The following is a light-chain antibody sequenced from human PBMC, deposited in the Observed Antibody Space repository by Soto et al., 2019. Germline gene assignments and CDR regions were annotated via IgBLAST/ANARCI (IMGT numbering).Light chain of an antibody. CDR2: SNR. CDR1: SSNLGSET. CDR3: AAWDGSLNDYV. J-gene: IGLJ1*01. Sequence: QSVLTQPPSASGTPGQRVTISCSGSSSNLGSETVTWYQQLPGTAPKVFIYSNRQRPSGVPDRFSGSKSGTSASLDISGLESEDEADYYCAAWDGSLNDYVFGTGTEVTVL. V-gene: IGLV1-44*01.